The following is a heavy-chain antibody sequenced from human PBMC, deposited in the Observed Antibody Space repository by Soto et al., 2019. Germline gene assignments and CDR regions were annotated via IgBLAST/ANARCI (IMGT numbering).Heavy chain of an antibody. Sequence: EVQLVESGGGLVQPGGSLRLSCAASGFTLSGRSMHWVRQAPGKGLVWVSGIDNAGTDSTYADSVKGRFTSSRDNAKNMLYLQMNSLGVEDTAVYYCARGMFGPDVWGKGTTVTVSS. CDR1: GFTLSGRS. J-gene: IGHJ6*04. CDR2: IDNAGTDS. D-gene: IGHD3-10*02. V-gene: IGHV3-74*01. CDR3: ARGMFGPDV.